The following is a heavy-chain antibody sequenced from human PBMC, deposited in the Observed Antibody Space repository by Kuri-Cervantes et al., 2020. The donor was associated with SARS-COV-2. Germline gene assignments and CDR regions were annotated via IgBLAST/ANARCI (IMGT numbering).Heavy chain of an antibody. V-gene: IGHV3-23*01. CDR1: GFTFSSYA. CDR2: ISGSGGST. J-gene: IGHJ4*02. CDR3: TRSPRITIFGVVNRFDY. D-gene: IGHD3-3*01. Sequence: LSLTCAASGFTFSSYAMSRIRQAPGKGLEWVSAISGSGGSTYYADSVKGRFTISRDNSKNTLYLQMNSLRAEDTAVYYCTRSPRITIFGVVNRFDYWGQGTLVTVSS.